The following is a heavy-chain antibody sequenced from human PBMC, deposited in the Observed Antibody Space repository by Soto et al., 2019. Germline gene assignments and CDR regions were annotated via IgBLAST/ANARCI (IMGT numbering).Heavy chain of an antibody. J-gene: IGHJ4*02. CDR1: GGSISSGDYY. CDR3: ARARHSGSYFFDY. Sequence: SETLSLTCTVSGGSISSGDYYWTWIRQPPGKGLEWIAYIHNTGSPYYNLSLKSRLTISLDTPKNQFSLRLSSVTAADTAVYYCARARHSGSYFFDYWGQGILVTVSS. V-gene: IGHV4-30-4*01. CDR2: IHNTGSP. D-gene: IGHD1-26*01.